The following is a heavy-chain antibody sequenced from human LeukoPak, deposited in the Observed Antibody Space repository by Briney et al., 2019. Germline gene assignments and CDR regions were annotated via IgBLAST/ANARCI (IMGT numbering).Heavy chain of an antibody. CDR2: MNPNSGNT. V-gene: IGHV1-8*03. J-gene: IGHJ6*03. Sequence: ASVKVSCKASGYTFTSYDINWVRQATGQGLEWMGWMNPNSGNTGYAQKFQGRVTITRNTSISTAYMELSSLRSEDTAVYYCARGSVTTGRGRYYYYYMDVWGKGTTVTVSS. D-gene: IGHD4-11*01. CDR1: GYTFTSYD. CDR3: ARGSVTTGRGRYYYYYMDV.